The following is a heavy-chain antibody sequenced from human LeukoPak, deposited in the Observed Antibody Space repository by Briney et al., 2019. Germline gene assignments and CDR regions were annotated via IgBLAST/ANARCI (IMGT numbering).Heavy chain of an antibody. CDR3: ARGTTGYSSSGGWFDP. CDR1: GGSFSGYY. CDR2: INHSGST. J-gene: IGHJ5*02. D-gene: IGHD6-13*01. Sequence: SETLSLTCAVSGGSFSGYYWSWIRQPPGKGREWIGQINHSGSTNYNPSLQSRVTISVDTSKNQFSLKLSAVTAADTAVYYCARGTTGYSSSGGWFDPWGQGTLVTVSS. V-gene: IGHV4-34*01.